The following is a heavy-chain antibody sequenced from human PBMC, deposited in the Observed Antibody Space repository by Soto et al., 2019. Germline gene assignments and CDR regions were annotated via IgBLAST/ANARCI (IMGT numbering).Heavy chain of an antibody. J-gene: IGHJ4*02. CDR1: GGSISSSSYY. V-gene: IGHV4-39*01. CDR2: IYYSGST. CDR3: ARHLPYCGGDCYSLDY. Sequence: SETLSLTCTVSGGSISSSSYYWGWIRQPPGKGLEWIGSIYYSGSTYHNPSLKSRVTISVDTSKNQFSLNLSSVTAADTAVYYCARHLPYCGGDCYSLDYWGQGTLVTVSS. D-gene: IGHD2-21*02.